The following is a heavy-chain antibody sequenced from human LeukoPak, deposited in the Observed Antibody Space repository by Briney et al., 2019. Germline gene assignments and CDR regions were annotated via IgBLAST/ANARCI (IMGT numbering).Heavy chain of an antibody. V-gene: IGHV4-61*02. CDR3: ARGSHYDFWSGYSPYYYYYMDV. CDR2: ICTSGST. Sequence: SQTLSLTCTVSGGSISSGSYYWSWIRQPAGKGLEWIGRICTSGSTNYNPSLKSRVTISVDTSKNQFYLKLSSVTAADTAVYYCARGSHYDFWSGYSPYYYYYMDVWGKGTTVTVSS. CDR1: GGSISSGSYY. D-gene: IGHD3-3*01. J-gene: IGHJ6*03.